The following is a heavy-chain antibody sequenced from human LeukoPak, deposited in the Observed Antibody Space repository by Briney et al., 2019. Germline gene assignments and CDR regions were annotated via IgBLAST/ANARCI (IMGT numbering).Heavy chain of an antibody. D-gene: IGHD3-22*01. V-gene: IGHV4-4*02. J-gene: IGHJ4*02. CDR2: IYHSGST. CDR3: AREGYYYDSSGYLSLDY. CDR1: GGSISSSNW. Sequence: SGTLSLTCAVSGGSISSSNWWSWVRQPPGKGLEWIGEIYHSGSTNYNPSLKSRVTISVDKSKNQFSLKLSSVTAADTAVYYCAREGYYYDSSGYLSLDYWGQGTLVTVSS.